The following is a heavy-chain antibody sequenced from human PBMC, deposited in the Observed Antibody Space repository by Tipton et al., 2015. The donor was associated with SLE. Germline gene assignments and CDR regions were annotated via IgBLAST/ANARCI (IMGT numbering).Heavy chain of an antibody. CDR1: GFTFSSYD. Sequence: GSLRLSCAASGFTFSSYDMHWVRQAPGKGLEWVAFIQYDGSDKHYADSVKGRFTISRDNSKNTLYLQMDSLRADDTAVYYCAKGNVPLDYWGQGTLVTVSS. CDR2: IQYDGSDK. CDR3: AKGNVPLDY. D-gene: IGHD3-10*02. J-gene: IGHJ4*02. V-gene: IGHV3-30*02.